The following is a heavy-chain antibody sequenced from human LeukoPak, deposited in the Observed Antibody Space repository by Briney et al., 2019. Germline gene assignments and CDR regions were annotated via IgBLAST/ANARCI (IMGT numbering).Heavy chain of an antibody. D-gene: IGHD6-13*01. V-gene: IGHV3-53*04. CDR3: ATRIAAAGPFDY. J-gene: IGHJ4*02. CDR1: GFXVSSNY. Sequence: GGSLRLSCAASGFXVSSNYISWVRQAPGKGLEWVSLIYSGGSTYYADSVKGRFTISRHNSKNTLYLQMNSLRAEDTAVYYCATRIAAAGPFDYWGQGTLVTVSS. CDR2: IYSGGST.